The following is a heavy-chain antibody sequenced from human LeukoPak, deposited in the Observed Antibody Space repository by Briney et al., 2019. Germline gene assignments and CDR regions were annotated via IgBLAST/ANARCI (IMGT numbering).Heavy chain of an antibody. V-gene: IGHV1-46*01. Sequence: ASVKVSCTASGYTFTSYYMHWVRQAPGQGLEWMGIINPSGGSTSYAQKFQGRVTMTRDTSTSTVYMEPSSLRSEDTAVYYCARARSDFWSGYSEYYFDYWGQGTLVTVSS. D-gene: IGHD3-3*01. CDR2: INPSGGST. CDR3: ARARSDFWSGYSEYYFDY. CDR1: GYTFTSYY. J-gene: IGHJ4*02.